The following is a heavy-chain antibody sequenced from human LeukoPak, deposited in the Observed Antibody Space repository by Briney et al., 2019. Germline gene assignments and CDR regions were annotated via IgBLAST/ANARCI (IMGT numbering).Heavy chain of an antibody. J-gene: IGHJ4*02. D-gene: IGHD3-22*01. CDR3: ARSYCYDSSGYPNFDY. V-gene: IGHV3-48*04. Sequence: GGSLRLSCAASGFTFSSYSMNWVRQAPGKGLEWVSYISSSSSTIYYADSVKGRFTISRDNAKNSLYLQMNSLRAEDTAVYYCARSYCYDSSGYPNFDYWGQGTLVTVSS. CDR1: GFTFSSYS. CDR2: ISSSSSTI.